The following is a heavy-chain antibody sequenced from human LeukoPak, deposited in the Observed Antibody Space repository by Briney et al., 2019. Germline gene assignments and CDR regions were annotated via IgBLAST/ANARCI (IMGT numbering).Heavy chain of an antibody. CDR2: SSGRTSTG. Sequence: AGGSLTLSCTASGLPLYSYAINWVRQAPGKGREWVLHSSGRTSTGSYADSVKGRFTVSRDDAKNALYLQMNSLRDEDTAVYYYARDEYSSASADYWGQGTLVTVSS. CDR1: GLPLYSYA. V-gene: IGHV3-48*02. J-gene: IGHJ4*02. D-gene: IGHD6-6*01. CDR3: ARDEYSSASADY.